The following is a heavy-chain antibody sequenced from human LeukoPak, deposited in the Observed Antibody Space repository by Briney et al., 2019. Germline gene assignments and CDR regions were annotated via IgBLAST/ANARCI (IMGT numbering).Heavy chain of an antibody. V-gene: IGHV4-4*02. Sequence: SETLSLTCAVSGDSFSGNNYWTWVRQPPGKGLEWIGEIYRSGATNYNPSLKSRVTVSQDKSKNQFSLKLSSVTAADTAVYYCARDRAVYYGSGSYFPWGQGTMVTVSS. CDR2: IYRSGAT. D-gene: IGHD3-10*01. CDR3: ARDRAVYYGSGSYFP. CDR1: GDSFSGNNY. J-gene: IGHJ3*01.